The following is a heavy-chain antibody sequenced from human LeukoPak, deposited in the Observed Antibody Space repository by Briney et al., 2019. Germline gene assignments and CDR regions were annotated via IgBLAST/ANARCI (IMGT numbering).Heavy chain of an antibody. CDR1: GYTFTSYD. CDR2: MNPNSGDT. Sequence: ASVKVSCKASGYTFTSYDFSWVRQAPGQGLEWLGWMNPNSGDTGYAQRFQGRVSMTRDTSITTAYMELSSLRSDDTAIYYCARNTPNYGDFDFWGQGTLVTVSS. J-gene: IGHJ4*02. CDR3: ARNTPNYGDFDF. V-gene: IGHV1-8*01. D-gene: IGHD4-17*01.